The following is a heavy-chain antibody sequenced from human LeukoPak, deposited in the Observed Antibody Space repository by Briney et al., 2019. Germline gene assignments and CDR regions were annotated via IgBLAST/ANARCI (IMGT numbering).Heavy chain of an antibody. CDR2: MNPNRGNT. CDR1: GHTFTSYD. CDR3: ARYDLGYCSSTSCSSDGMDV. V-gene: IGHV1-8*01. J-gene: IGHJ6*02. D-gene: IGHD2-2*01. Sequence: ASVKVSCKASGHTFTSYDINWVRQATGPGLEWMGWMNPNRGNTGYAQKFQGRVTMTRNTSISTAYMELSSLRSEDTAVYYCARYDLGYCSSTSCSSDGMDVWGQGTTVTVSS.